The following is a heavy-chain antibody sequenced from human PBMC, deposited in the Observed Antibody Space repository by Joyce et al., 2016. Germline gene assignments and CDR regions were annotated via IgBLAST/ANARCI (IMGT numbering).Heavy chain of an antibody. CDR2: VDPGDSDT. J-gene: IGHJ4*02. Sequence: EVQLVQSGAEVRKAGESLKISCKASGYTFANFDIAWVRQVPGKGLEWGGLVDPGDSDTRYSPSLEGQVTMSVDKSTNTAYLQWTSLKASDSATYFCARREEAIVGRFCFDYWGRGTLVTVSS. V-gene: IGHV5-51*01. CDR3: ARREEAIVGRFCFDY. D-gene: IGHD2/OR15-2a*01. CDR1: GYTFANFD.